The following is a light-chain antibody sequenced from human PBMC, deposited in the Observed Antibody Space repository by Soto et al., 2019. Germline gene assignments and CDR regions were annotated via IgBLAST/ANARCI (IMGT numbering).Light chain of an antibody. V-gene: IGKV1-5*01. CDR2: DAS. Sequence: DIQMTQSPSTLCASLGDGVTITCRASQSISTWLAWYQQKPGKAPKLLXYDASSLQSGVPSRFSGSGSGTEFTLTISSLQPDDFATYYCQQSHNTLPITFGQGTRLEIK. CDR1: QSISTW. CDR3: QQSHNTLPIT. J-gene: IGKJ5*01.